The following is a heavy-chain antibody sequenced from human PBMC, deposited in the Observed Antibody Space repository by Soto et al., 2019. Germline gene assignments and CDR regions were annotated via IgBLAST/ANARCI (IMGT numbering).Heavy chain of an antibody. CDR1: GFTVNSNY. V-gene: IGHV3-53*01. CDR3: VRVFGDY. J-gene: IGHJ4*02. D-gene: IGHD3-10*01. CDR2: IYSGGST. Sequence: GGSLRLSCAASGFTVNSNYMSWVRQAPGKGLEWVSVIYSGGSTYYADSVKGRFTISRDDSKNTLYLQMNNLRAEDTAVYYCVRVFGDYWGQGPLVTVSS.